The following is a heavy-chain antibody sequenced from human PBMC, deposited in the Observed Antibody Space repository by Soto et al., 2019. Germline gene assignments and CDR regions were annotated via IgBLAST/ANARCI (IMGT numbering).Heavy chain of an antibody. CDR1: GFTFSTYS. D-gene: IGHD5-12*01. J-gene: IGHJ6*02. CDR3: ARDPTYGGYSYYYYYGMDV. CDR2: ISSSSSTI. Sequence: GSLRLSCAASGFTFSTYSMNWVRQAPGKGLEWVSYISSSSSTIFYTDSVKGRFTVSRDNAKNSLYLQMNSLRAEDTAVYYCARDPTYGGYSYYYYYGMDVWGQGT. V-gene: IGHV3-48*01.